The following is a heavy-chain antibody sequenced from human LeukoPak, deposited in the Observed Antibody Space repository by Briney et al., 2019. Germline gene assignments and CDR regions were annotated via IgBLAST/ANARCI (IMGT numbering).Heavy chain of an antibody. V-gene: IGHV4-59*01. Sequence: PSETLSLTCAVYGGSFSGYYWSWIRQPPGKGLEWIGYVYYSGSTNYNPSLKSRVTISVDTSKNQFSLKLSSVTAADTAVYYCARAPPERRVRGVSHFDYWGQGNLVTVSS. CDR2: VYYSGST. CDR1: GGSFSGYY. CDR3: ARAPPERRVRGVSHFDY. D-gene: IGHD3-10*01. J-gene: IGHJ4*02.